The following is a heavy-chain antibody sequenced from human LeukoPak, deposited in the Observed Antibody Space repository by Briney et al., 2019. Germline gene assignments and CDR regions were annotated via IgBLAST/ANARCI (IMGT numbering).Heavy chain of an antibody. D-gene: IGHD3-22*01. CDR1: GFTFNNAW. CDR3: ATDDNFQ. V-gene: IGHV3-15*01. CDR2: IKSKTDGGSI. J-gene: IGHJ4*02. Sequence: GGSLRLSCAASGFTFNNAWMNWVRQAPGKGLEWIGRIKSKTDGGSIDYTAPVKGRFTIPRDDSTTTLYLQMTSLTTDDTAVYYCATDDNFQWGQGTLVTVSS.